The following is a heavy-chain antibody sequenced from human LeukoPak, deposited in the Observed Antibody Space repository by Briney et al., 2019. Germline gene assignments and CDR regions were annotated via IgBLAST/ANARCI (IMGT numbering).Heavy chain of an antibody. D-gene: IGHD5-18*01. V-gene: IGHV1-18*01. J-gene: IGHJ4*02. CDR2: SAYNGNT. Sequence: SAYNGNTNYAQKLQGRVAMTTDTSTSTAYMELRSLRSDDTAVYYCAREGYSYGTYYFDYWGQGTLVTVSS. CDR3: AREGYSYGTYYFDY.